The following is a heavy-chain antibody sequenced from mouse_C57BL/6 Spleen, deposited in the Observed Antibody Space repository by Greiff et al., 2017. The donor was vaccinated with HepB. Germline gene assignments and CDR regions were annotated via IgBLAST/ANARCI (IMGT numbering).Heavy chain of an antibody. Sequence: QVQLQQSGAELVRPGASVTLSCKASGYTFTDYEMHWVKQTPVHGLEWIGAIDPETGGTAYNQKFKGKAILTADKSSSTAYMELRSLTSEDSAVYYCTRRVNYDFDDWGQGTTLTVSS. CDR3: TRRVNYDFDD. D-gene: IGHD1-1*01. J-gene: IGHJ2*01. CDR1: GYTFTDYE. V-gene: IGHV1-15*01. CDR2: IDPETGGT.